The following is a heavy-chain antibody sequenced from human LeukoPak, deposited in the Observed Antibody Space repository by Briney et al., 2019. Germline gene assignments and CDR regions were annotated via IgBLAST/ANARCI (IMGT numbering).Heavy chain of an antibody. J-gene: IGHJ4*02. CDR2: ISSSSSYI. Sequence: GGSLRLSCEVSGFTVSSNYMTWVRQAPGKGLEWVSSISSSSSYIYYADSVKGRFTISRDNAKDSLYLQMNSLRAEDTAVYYCARGPSSIDYWGQGTLVTVSS. V-gene: IGHV3-21*01. CDR1: GFTVSSNY. CDR3: ARGPSSIDY.